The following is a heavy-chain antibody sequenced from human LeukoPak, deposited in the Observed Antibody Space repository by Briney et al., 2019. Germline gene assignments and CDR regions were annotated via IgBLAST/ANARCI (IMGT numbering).Heavy chain of an antibody. D-gene: IGHD2-21*02. V-gene: IGHV4-59*01. Sequence: PSETLSLTCTVSGDPISSYYWNWIRQPPGKGLEWIGYLSYSGSTNYNPSLRNRGTISVDTSKNQFSLKLSSVTAADTAVYYCARVPALRVVTTPTYFDFWGQGTLVTISS. CDR3: ARVPALRVVTTPTYFDF. CDR2: LSYSGST. CDR1: GDPISSYY. J-gene: IGHJ4*02.